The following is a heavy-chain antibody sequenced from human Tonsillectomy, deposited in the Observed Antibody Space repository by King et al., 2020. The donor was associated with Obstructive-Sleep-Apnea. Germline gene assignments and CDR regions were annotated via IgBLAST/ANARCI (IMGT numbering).Heavy chain of an antibody. CDR3: ARDGVVVPAATFDY. D-gene: IGHD2-2*01. V-gene: IGHV4-39*07. Sequence: QLQESGPGLVKPSETLSLTCTVSGGSISSSSYYWGWIRQPPGKGLEWIGSIYYSGSTYYNPSLKSRVTISVDASKNQFSLKLSSVTAADTAVYYCARDGVVVPAATFDYWGHGTLVTVSS. J-gene: IGHJ4*01. CDR2: IYYSGST. CDR1: GGSISSSSYY.